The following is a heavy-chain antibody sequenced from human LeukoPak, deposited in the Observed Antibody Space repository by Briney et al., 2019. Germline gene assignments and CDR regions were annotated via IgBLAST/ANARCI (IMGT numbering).Heavy chain of an antibody. CDR2: IYHSGST. J-gene: IGHJ4*02. CDR3: AREGPRYNWNSGFDY. Sequence: SETLSLTCTVSGYSNSRGYYWGWIRQPPGKGLEWVGSIYHSGSTYYNPSLKSRVTVSVDTSKDQFSLKLSSVTAADTAVYYCAREGPRYNWNSGFDYWGQGTLVTVSS. D-gene: IGHD1-7*01. V-gene: IGHV4-38-2*02. CDR1: GYSNSRGYY.